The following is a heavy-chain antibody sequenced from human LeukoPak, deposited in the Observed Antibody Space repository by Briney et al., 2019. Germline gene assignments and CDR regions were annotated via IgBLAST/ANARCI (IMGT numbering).Heavy chain of an antibody. Sequence: GGSLRLSCAASGFTFSSYEMNWVRQAPGKGLEWGSYISSSGSTIYYADSVKGRFTISRDNAKNSLYLQMNSLRAEDTAVYYCAVDQPLLRVGGQGTLVTVSS. CDR2: ISSSGSTI. D-gene: IGHD2-15*01. CDR3: AVDQPLLRV. CDR1: GFTFSSYE. V-gene: IGHV3-48*03. J-gene: IGHJ4*02.